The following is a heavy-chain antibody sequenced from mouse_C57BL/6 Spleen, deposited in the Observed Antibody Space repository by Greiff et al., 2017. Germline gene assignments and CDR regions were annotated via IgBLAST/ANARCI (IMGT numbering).Heavy chain of an antibody. Sequence: EVQRVESGGGLVKPGGSLKLSCAASGFTFSSSAMSWVRQPPEKRLAWVATISDGGSYTYYPDTVKGRFSISRDNAKNNLYLQMSHLKSEGTAMYCCARDYCDYRYFGVWGAETTVTVSS. J-gene: IGHJ1*01. CDR3: ARDYCDYRYFGV. D-gene: IGHD1-1*01. CDR1: GFTFSSSA. V-gene: IGHV5-4*01. CDR2: ISDGGSYT.